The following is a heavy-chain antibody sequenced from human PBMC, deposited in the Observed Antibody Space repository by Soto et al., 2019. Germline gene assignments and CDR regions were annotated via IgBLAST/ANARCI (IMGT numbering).Heavy chain of an antibody. CDR3: ARPNSRGWYAGGAFDI. Sequence: QVQLQESGPGLVKPSETLSLTCTVSGGSISSYYWSWIRQPPGKGLEWIGYIYYSGSTNYNPSLKSRATTSGDTSKNQFPLKPSSVTAAATAVYYCARPNSRGWYAGGAFDIWGQGTMVTVSS. J-gene: IGHJ3*02. V-gene: IGHV4-59*08. D-gene: IGHD6-19*01. CDR1: GGSISSYY. CDR2: IYYSGST.